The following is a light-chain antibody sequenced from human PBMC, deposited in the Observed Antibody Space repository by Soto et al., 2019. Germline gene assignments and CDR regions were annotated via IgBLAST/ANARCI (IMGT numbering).Light chain of an antibody. V-gene: IGLV2-14*03. CDR3: SSFTSSTSYA. CDR1: NSAVGSYNS. Sequence: QSVLTQPSPVSGSPVPTIALSRTRNNSAVGSYNSVSWYQQYPGKAPKLMIHDVNNRPSGISDRFSGSKSGNTASLTISGLQAEDEADYYCSSFTSSTSYAFGTGTKVTVL. J-gene: IGLJ1*01. CDR2: DVN.